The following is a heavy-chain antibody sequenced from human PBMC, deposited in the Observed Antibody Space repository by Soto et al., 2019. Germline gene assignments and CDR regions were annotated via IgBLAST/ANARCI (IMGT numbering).Heavy chain of an antibody. CDR2: IIPIFGTA. CDR3: GGGSNVEDQGVFDY. J-gene: IGHJ4*02. CDR1: GGTFSSYA. V-gene: IGHV1-69*12. Sequence: QVQLVQSGAEVKKPGSSVKVSCKASGGTFSSYAISWVRQAPGQGLEWMGGIIPIFGTANYAQKFQGRVTITAGESTSKGYMELGSLRSEDTAVYYWGGGSNVEDQGVFDYWGQGTLVTVSS. D-gene: IGHD6-13*01.